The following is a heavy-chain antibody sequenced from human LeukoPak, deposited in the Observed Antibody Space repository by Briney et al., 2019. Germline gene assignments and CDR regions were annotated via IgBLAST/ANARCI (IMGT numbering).Heavy chain of an antibody. J-gene: IGHJ5*02. V-gene: IGHV4-4*07. CDR3: ARHGHRNGWLYWFDP. Sequence: SETLSLTCSVSGDSISSHFWSWIRQPAGKGLEWIGRIYSSSGNTNYNPSLKSRLTMLVDTSKNQFSLKLSSVTAADTAVYYCARHGHRNGWLYWFDPWGQGTLVTVSS. CDR1: GDSISSHF. CDR2: IYSSSGNT. D-gene: IGHD6-19*01.